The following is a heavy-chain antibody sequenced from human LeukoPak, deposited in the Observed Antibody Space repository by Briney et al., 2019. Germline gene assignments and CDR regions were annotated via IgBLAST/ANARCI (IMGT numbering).Heavy chain of an antibody. D-gene: IGHD5-18*01. V-gene: IGHV4-59*01. J-gene: IGHJ6*03. Sequence: SETLSLTCSVSGGSISSYYWSWIRQPPGKGLEWIGYIYYSGSTNYNPSLKSRISISVDTSKNQFSLKLSSVTAADTAVYYCARTTEGGYTYNYFYYYYMDVWGKGTTVTISS. CDR1: GGSISSYY. CDR3: ARTTEGGYTYNYFYYYYMDV. CDR2: IYYSGST.